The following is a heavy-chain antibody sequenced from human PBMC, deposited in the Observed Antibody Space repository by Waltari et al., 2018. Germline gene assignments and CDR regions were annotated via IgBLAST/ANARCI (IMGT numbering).Heavy chain of an antibody. CDR1: GFTFSSYG. CDR3: ARDFYGSGYETLDY. V-gene: IGHV3-33*01. CDR2: IWYDGSNK. Sequence: QVQLVESGGGVVQPGRSLRLSCAASGFTFSSYGMPWVRPAPGKGLEWVAVIWYDGSNKYYADSVKGRFTISRDNSKNTLYLQMNSLRAEDTAVYYCARDFYGSGYETLDYWGQGTLVTVSS. J-gene: IGHJ4*02. D-gene: IGHD5-12*01.